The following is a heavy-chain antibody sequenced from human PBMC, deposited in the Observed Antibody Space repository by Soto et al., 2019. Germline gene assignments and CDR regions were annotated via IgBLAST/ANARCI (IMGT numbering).Heavy chain of an antibody. CDR2: IYPGDSRT. V-gene: IGHV5-51*01. CDR1: GYSFTSYW. Sequence: GESLKISCKGSGYSFTSYWIGWVRQMPGKGLEWMGIIYPGDSRTIYSPSFQGQVTISAGKSISTAYLQWTSLKASDTAIYYCSKFKYSTSVRYLQHWGQGTPVTVS. D-gene: IGHD6-6*01. J-gene: IGHJ1*01. CDR3: SKFKYSTSVRYLQH.